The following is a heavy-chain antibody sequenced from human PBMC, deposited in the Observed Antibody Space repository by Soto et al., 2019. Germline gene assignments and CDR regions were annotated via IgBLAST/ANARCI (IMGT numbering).Heavy chain of an antibody. Sequence: EVQLVESGGGLVQPGGSLRLSCAASGFTVSSNYMSWVRQAPGKGLEWVSVIYSGGSTYYADSVKGRFTISRDNSKNTLYLQMNGLRAEDTAVYDCARVRITIFGGMDVWGQGTTVTVSS. CDR2: IYSGGST. CDR3: ARVRITIFGGMDV. V-gene: IGHV3-66*01. CDR1: GFTVSSNY. J-gene: IGHJ6*02. D-gene: IGHD3-9*01.